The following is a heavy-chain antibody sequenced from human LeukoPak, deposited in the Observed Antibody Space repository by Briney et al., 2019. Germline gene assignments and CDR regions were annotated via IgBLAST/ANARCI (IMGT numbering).Heavy chain of an antibody. D-gene: IGHD5-18*01. CDR1: GFAPRSFA. CDR2: ISGSGGST. J-gene: IGHJ4*02. Sequence: PGGSLRLSCAASGFAPRSFAMSWVPQAPGKGLEWVSAISGSGGSTYYADSVKGRFTISRDNSKSTLYLQMNSLRAEDTAVYYCAKDLNTTMATDYWGQGNLVTVSS. CDR3: AKDLNTTMATDY. V-gene: IGHV3-23*01.